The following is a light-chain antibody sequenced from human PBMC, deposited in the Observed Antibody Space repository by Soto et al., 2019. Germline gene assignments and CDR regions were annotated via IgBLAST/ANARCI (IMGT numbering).Light chain of an antibody. Sequence: QSVLTQPASVSGSPGQSITISCTGTASDVGGYNYVSWYQQHPGKAPKLMIHAVSNRPSGISSRFSGSKSGNTASLTISGLQSEDEADYFCCSYTSRITYLFGTGTKVAVL. CDR3: CSYTSRITYL. CDR1: ASDVGGYNY. CDR2: AVS. V-gene: IGLV2-14*01. J-gene: IGLJ1*01.